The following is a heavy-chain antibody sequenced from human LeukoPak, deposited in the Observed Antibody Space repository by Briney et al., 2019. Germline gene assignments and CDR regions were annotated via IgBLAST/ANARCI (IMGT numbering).Heavy chain of an antibody. Sequence: PSESLSLTCTVSGGSLSSGDYYWSWIRQPPGNCLEWIGYIYYTESTYSNPSLKSRVTISVDTSKNQFSLKLSSVTAADTAVYYCARAFWSGYKYYFDYWGQGTLVTVSS. CDR2: IYYTEST. CDR1: GGSLSSGDYY. V-gene: IGHV4-30-4*08. D-gene: IGHD3-3*01. J-gene: IGHJ4*02. CDR3: ARAFWSGYKYYFDY.